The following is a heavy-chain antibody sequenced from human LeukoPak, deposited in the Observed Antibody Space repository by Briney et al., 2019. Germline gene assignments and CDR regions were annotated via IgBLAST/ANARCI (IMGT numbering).Heavy chain of an antibody. V-gene: IGHV1-8*01. J-gene: IGHJ6*02. Sequence: ASVKVSCKASGYTFTSYDINWVRQATGQGLEWMGWMNPNSGNTGYAQKFQGRVTMTRNTSICTAYMELSSLRSEDTAVYYCARGLVKVRFGHYYYYGMDVWGQGTTVTVSS. CDR2: MNPNSGNT. CDR3: ARGLVKVRFGHYYYYGMDV. CDR1: GYTFTSYD. D-gene: IGHD3-3*01.